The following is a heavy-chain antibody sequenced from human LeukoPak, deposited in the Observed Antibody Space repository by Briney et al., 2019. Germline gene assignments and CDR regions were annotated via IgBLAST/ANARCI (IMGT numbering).Heavy chain of an antibody. CDR1: GGSISSYY. Sequence: SETLSLTCTVSGGSISSYYWSWIRQPPGKGLEWIGYIYYSGSTDYNPSLKSRVTISVDTSKNQFPLKLSSVTAADTAVYYCARDLGLYSGYDEGDYWGQGTLVTVSS. J-gene: IGHJ4*02. CDR3: ARDLGLYSGYDEGDY. CDR2: IYYSGST. D-gene: IGHD5-12*01. V-gene: IGHV4-59*01.